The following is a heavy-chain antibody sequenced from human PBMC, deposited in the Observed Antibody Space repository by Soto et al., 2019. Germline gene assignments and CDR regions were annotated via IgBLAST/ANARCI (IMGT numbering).Heavy chain of an antibody. CDR2: ISGSGGST. CDR1: GFTFSSYA. J-gene: IGHJ4*02. CDR3: AKPLTPTRNRNYGDPRGFDY. V-gene: IGHV3-23*01. D-gene: IGHD4-17*01. Sequence: EVQLLESGGGLVQPGGSLRLSCAASGFTFSSYAMSWVRQAPGKGLEWVSAISGSGGSTYYADSVKGRFTISRDNSKNTLYLQMNSLRAEDTAVYYCAKPLTPTRNRNYGDPRGFDYWGQGTLVTVSS.